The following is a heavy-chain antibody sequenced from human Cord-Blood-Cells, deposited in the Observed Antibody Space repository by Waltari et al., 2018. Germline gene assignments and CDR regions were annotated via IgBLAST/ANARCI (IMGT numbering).Heavy chain of an antibody. J-gene: IGHJ3*02. CDR2: INHSGST. D-gene: IGHD3-22*01. CDR3: ARTLYDSSGYYSDAFDI. CDR1: GGSFSGYS. Sequence: QVQLQQWGAGLLKPSETLSLTCAVYGGSFSGYSWCLNRPPPGKGLEWIGEINHSGSTNYNPSLKSRVTISVDTSKNQFSLKLSSVTAADTAVYYCARTLYDSSGYYSDAFDIWGQGTMVTVSS. V-gene: IGHV4-34*01.